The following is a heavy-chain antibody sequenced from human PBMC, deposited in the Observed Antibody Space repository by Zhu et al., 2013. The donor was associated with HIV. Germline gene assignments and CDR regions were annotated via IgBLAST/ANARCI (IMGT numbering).Heavy chain of an antibody. J-gene: IGHJ3*02. Sequence: QVQLQQWGAGLLKPSETLSLTCAVYGGPFSGYYWTWIRQPPGKGLEWIGEINHGGSTSYHPSLKSRVTISVDTSKNQFSLKLSSVTAADTAVYYCARARLREYYYDSSGYDAFDIWAKGQWSPSLQ. CDR2: INHGGST. CDR3: ARARLREYYYDSSGYDAFDI. D-gene: IGHD3-22*01. CDR1: GGPFSGYY. V-gene: IGHV4-34*01.